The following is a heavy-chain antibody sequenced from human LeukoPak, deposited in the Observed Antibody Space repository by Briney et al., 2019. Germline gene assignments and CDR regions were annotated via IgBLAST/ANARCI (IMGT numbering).Heavy chain of an antibody. J-gene: IGHJ4*02. CDR3: ARGDGVFDY. CDR1: GGSISSYY. CDR2: IYYGGST. V-gene: IGHV4-59*01. Sequence: PSETLSLTCTVSGGSISSYYWSWIRQPPGKGLEWIGYIYYGGSTNYNPFLKSRVTISVATSKNQFSLKLSSVTASDTAVYYCARGDGVFDYWGQGTLVTVSS. D-gene: IGHD3-10*01.